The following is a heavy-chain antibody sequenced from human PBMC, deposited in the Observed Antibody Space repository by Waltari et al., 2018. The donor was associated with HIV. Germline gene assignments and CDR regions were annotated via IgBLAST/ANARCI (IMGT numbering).Heavy chain of an antibody. CDR2: IYWQDDK. Sequence: QITLKKSGPTLLKPTHTLTLTCNFSGLPLQTPCGGGGWIRQPPGNTLEWLALIYWQDDKCYRPPLKNRVTITKDISKNLVVSIMTNLAPRDTATYYCANASSRKSKYRDVSGNGTTGIVS. CDR3: ANASSRKSKYRDV. D-gene: IGHD6-13*01. V-gene: IGHV2-5*01. J-gene: IGHJ6*03. CDR1: GLPLQTPCGG.